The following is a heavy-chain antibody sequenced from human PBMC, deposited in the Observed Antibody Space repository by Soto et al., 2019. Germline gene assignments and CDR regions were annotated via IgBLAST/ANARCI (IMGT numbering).Heavy chain of an antibody. V-gene: IGHV3-30*18. J-gene: IGHJ4*02. CDR3: AKAHMGSGTHFAY. CDR1: GFTFNTYV. D-gene: IGHD3-3*01. CDR2: ISYDGGDK. Sequence: PGGALRLSSAASGFTFNTYVLDWVRQAPGKGLEWVAVISYDGGDKYYADSVKGRFTISRDNSKNTLYLQMNSLRPEDTAVFFCAKAHMGSGTHFAYWGQGTLVTVSS.